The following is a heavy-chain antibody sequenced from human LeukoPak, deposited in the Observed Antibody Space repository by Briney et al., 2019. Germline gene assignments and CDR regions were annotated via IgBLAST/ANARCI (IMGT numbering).Heavy chain of an antibody. D-gene: IGHD3-10*01. CDR3: AKGASGSLLWFGELLL. Sequence: PGGSLRLSCAASGFTFSSYAMSWVRQAPGKGLEWVSAISGSGGSTYYADSVKGRFTIPRDNSKNTLYLQMNSLRAEDTAVYYCAKGASGSLLWFGELLLWGQGTLVTVSS. CDR2: ISGSGGST. V-gene: IGHV3-23*01. CDR1: GFTFSSYA. J-gene: IGHJ4*02.